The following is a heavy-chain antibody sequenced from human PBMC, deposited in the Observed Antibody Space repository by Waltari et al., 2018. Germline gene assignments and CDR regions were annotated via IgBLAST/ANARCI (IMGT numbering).Heavy chain of an antibody. CDR1: GYSISSGYY. Sequence: QVQLQESGPGLVKPSETLSLTCAVSGYSISSGYYWGWIRQPPGKGLEWIGSIYHSGSTYYTPSLKSRVTISVDTSKNQFSLKLSSVTAADTAVYYCATITRFRGWFDPWGQGTLVTVSS. CDR3: ATITRFRGWFDP. J-gene: IGHJ5*02. D-gene: IGHD3-10*01. V-gene: IGHV4-38-2*01. CDR2: IYHSGST.